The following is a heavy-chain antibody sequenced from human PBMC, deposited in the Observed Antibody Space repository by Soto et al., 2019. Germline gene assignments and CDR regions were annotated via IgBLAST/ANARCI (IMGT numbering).Heavy chain of an antibody. J-gene: IGHJ4*02. V-gene: IGHV3-21*01. CDR3: ARVINQQLVGTGDY. D-gene: IGHD6-13*01. CDR2: ISSGSSYI. CDR1: GFTFSTYT. Sequence: EVQLVESGGGLVKPGGSLRLSCAASGFTFSTYTMKWVRQAPGKGLEWVSSISSGSSYIYYADSVRGRFTISRDNAKNSLLLQVNSVRAEDTAVYDCARVINQQLVGTGDYWGQGTLVTVSS.